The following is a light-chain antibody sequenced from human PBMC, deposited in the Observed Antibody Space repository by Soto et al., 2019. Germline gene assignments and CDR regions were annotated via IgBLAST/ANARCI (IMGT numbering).Light chain of an antibody. Sequence: IVLTKSAGTLSLSPGERATLSCRARQSVSTSYLSWYQQKPGPAPRPLIYGASSRATGIPDRFSGSGSGTDFTLTITTLAPEAFAVYYCQQRNRWPPTWTFGQGTKVDI. J-gene: IGKJ1*01. CDR3: QQRNRWPPTWT. CDR1: QSVSTSY. CDR2: GAS. V-gene: IGKV3D-20*02.